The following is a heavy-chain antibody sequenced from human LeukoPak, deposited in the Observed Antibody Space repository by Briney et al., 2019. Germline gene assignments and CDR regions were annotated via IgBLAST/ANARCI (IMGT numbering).Heavy chain of an antibody. J-gene: IGHJ3*02. V-gene: IGHV4-31*03. CDR2: IYNNGNT. CDR3: AGDYYSGTISGLAFDI. Sequence: PSETLSLTCTVSGGSVSSGGYYWSWIRQHPGKGLEWIGYIYNNGNTFYNPSLKSRVIISLDTSKNQFSLSLSSATAADTAVYYCAGDYYSGTISGLAFDIWGQGTMVTVSS. D-gene: IGHD5-12*01. CDR1: GGSVSSGGYY.